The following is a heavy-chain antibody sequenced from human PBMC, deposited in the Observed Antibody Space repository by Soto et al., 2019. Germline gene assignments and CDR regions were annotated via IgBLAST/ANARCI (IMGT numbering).Heavy chain of an antibody. V-gene: IGHV4-59*08. CDR1: GGSIGSYY. CDR3: ARGGWRQIDY. CDR2: IYYNGST. Sequence: QVQLQESGPGLVKPSETLSLTCSVSGGSIGSYYWSWIRQPPGKGLEWFGYIYYNGSTNYNPSLKSRVTISVDTSRNQFSLKLSSVAAADTAVYYCARGGWRQIDYWGQGTLVTVSS. J-gene: IGHJ4*02. D-gene: IGHD3-3*01.